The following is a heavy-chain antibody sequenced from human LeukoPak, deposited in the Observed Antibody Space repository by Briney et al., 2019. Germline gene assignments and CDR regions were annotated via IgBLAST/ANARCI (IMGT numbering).Heavy chain of an antibody. CDR3: ARHGGTYAYDY. J-gene: IGHJ4*02. CDR2: IYPGDSDI. CDR1: GYSFTTYW. Sequence: GESLKISCKGSGYSFTTYWIAWVCQMPGKGLEWMGLIYPGDSDIRYSPSFQGQVTISADKSITTAYLQWSSLKASDTAMYYCARHGGTYAYDYWGQGTLVTVSS. D-gene: IGHD5-12*01. V-gene: IGHV5-51*01.